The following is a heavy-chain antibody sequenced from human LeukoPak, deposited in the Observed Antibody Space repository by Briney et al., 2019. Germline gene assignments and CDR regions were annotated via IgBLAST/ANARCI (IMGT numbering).Heavy chain of an antibody. Sequence: SVKVSCKASGGTFSSYAISWVRQAPGQGLEWMGGIIPIFGTANYAQKFQGRVTITRDTSASTAYMELSSLRSEDTAVYYCARSLAAAYYYYGMDVWGQGTTVTVSS. CDR3: ARSLAAAYYYYGMDV. V-gene: IGHV1-69*05. CDR1: GGTFSSYA. J-gene: IGHJ6*02. CDR2: IIPIFGTA.